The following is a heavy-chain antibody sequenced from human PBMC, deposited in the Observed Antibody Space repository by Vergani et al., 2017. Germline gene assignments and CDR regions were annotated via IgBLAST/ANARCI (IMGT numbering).Heavy chain of an antibody. Sequence: EVQLVESGGGLVKPGGSLRLSCAASGFTFSSYSMNWVRQAPGKGLEWVSSISSSSSTIYYADSVKGRFTISRDNAKNSLYLQMNSLRAEDTAVYYCAGDMGGVVQAAGSSVGYYYYYYGMDVWGQGTTVTVSS. CDR3: AGDMGGVVQAAGSSVGYYYYYYGMDV. V-gene: IGHV3-21*01. D-gene: IGHD2-2*01. J-gene: IGHJ6*02. CDR2: ISSSSSTI. CDR1: GFTFSSYS.